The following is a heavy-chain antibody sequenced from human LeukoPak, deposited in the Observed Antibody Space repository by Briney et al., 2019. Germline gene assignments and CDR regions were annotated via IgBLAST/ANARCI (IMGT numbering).Heavy chain of an antibody. D-gene: IGHD2/OR15-2a*01. CDR3: TPVMVEDRGF. J-gene: IGHJ4*02. CDR2: IKSKNDGGTT. V-gene: IGHV3-15*01. CDR1: GFIFNKAW. Sequence: GGSLRLSCAASGFIFNKAWMNWVRQAPGKGPEWVGRIKSKNDGGTTDYGSPVKGRFTISRDDSKNTFDLQMNSLITDDTAIYYCTPVMVEDRGFWGQGTLVTVSS.